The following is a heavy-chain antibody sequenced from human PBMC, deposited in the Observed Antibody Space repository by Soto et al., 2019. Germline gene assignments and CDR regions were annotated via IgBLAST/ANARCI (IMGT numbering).Heavy chain of an antibody. V-gene: IGHV3-23*01. Sequence: EVQLLESGGDLVQPGGSLRLSCAASGFTFHPYALTWVRQAPGKGLEWVSSISASGGTYFADSVKGRFTISRDNSKSTLFLQMNSLRVEDTAVYYCAKDAGRQIVLLQVANYFEYWGQGTLVTVSS. CDR2: ISASGGT. J-gene: IGHJ4*02. CDR1: GFTFHPYA. D-gene: IGHD3-10*01. CDR3: AKDAGRQIVLLQVANYFEY.